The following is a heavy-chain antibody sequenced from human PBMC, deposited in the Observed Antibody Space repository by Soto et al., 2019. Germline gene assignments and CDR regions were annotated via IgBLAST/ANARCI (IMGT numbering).Heavy chain of an antibody. CDR2: ISAYNGNT. D-gene: IGHD5-12*01. CDR1: GYTFTSYG. V-gene: IGHV1-18*01. J-gene: IGHJ4*02. CDR3: ARDTGYESDY. Sequence: QVQLVQSGAEVKKPGASVRVSCKASGYTFTSYGSSWVRPAPGQGLEWLGWISAYNGNTNYAQKLQVRVTMTTATSKNTAYMELRSVGAADAAVYYCARDTGYESDYWGQGTLVTVSS.